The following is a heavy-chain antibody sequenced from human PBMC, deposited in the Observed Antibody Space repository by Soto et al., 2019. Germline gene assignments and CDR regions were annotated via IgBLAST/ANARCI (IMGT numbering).Heavy chain of an antibody. CDR3: ASTDYGSGEFGRFDP. D-gene: IGHD3-10*01. Sequence: ASVKVSCKASGYTFTSYGISWVRQAPGQGLEWMGWISAYNGNTNYAQKLQGRVTMTTDTSTSTAYMELRSLRSDDTAVYYCASTDYGSGEFGRFDPWGQGTLVTVSS. CDR2: ISAYNGNT. CDR1: GYTFTSYG. J-gene: IGHJ5*02. V-gene: IGHV1-18*01.